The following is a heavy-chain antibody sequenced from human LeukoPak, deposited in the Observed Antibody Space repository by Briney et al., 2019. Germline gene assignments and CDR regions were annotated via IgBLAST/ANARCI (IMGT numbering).Heavy chain of an antibody. CDR3: ARAPLGPRAFDI. J-gene: IGHJ3*02. Sequence: SETLSLTCAVYGGSFSGYYWSWIRQPPGKGLDWIGEINHSGSTNYNPSLKSRVTISVDTSKNQFSLKLSSVTAADTAVYYCARAPLGPRAFDIWGQGTMVTVSS. V-gene: IGHV4-34*01. CDR2: INHSGST. CDR1: GGSFSGYY.